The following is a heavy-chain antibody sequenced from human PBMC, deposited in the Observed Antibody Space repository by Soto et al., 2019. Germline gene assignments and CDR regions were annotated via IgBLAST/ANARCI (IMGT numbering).Heavy chain of an antibody. Sequence: PGGYLRLSXAASGFTFARYSMNWVRQAPGKGLEWVSSISSTTNYIYYGDSMKGRFTISRDNAKNSLYLEMNSLRAEDTALYYCARESEDLTSNFDYWDQGTLVTVSS. CDR2: ISSTTNYI. CDR3: ARESEDLTSNFDY. J-gene: IGHJ4*02. V-gene: IGHV3-21*06. CDR1: GFTFARYS.